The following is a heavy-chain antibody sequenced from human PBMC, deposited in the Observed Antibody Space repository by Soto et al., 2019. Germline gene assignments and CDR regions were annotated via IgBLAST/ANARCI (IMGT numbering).Heavy chain of an antibody. CDR1: GFTFDDHT. J-gene: IGHJ4*02. V-gene: IGHV3-43*01. Sequence: EVQLVVSGGLVVRPGGSLRLSCAGSGFTFDDHTMHWVRQAPGKGLEWVSLITWDAGSAFYADSVRGRFTISRDNSKTSLYLQMNSLRTEDSALYYCAKEKDRIFDYWGRGTPVTVSS. CDR3: AKEKDRIFDY. CDR2: ITWDAGSA.